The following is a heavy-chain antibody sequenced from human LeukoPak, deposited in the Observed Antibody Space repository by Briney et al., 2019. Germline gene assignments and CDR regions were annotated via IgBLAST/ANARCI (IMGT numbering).Heavy chain of an antibody. D-gene: IGHD3-10*01. J-gene: IGHJ4*02. CDR3: AKEGGSSFTAHWDY. V-gene: IGHV3-7*01. CDR2: IKQDGSGK. CDR1: GFTFSSYW. Sequence: GGSLRLSCAASGFTFSSYWMSWVRQAPGKGLEWVANIKQDGSGKYYVDSVKGRFTISRDNAKDSLYLQMNSLRAEDTAVYYCAKEGGSSFTAHWDYWGQGTLVTVSS.